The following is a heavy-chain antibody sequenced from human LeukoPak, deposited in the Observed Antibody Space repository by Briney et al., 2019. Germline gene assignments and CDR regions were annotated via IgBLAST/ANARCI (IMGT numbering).Heavy chain of an antibody. D-gene: IGHD3-10*01. J-gene: IGHJ4*02. CDR3: TTVPRITMVRGVIQVVDY. CDR1: GFTFSNAW. Sequence: PGGSLRLSCAASGFTFSNAWMSWVRQAPGKGLEWVGRIKSKTDGGTTDYAAPVKGRFTISRDDSKNTLYLQMNSLKTEDTAVYYCTTVPRITMVRGVIQVVDYWGQGTLVTVSS. V-gene: IGHV3-15*01. CDR2: IKSKTDGGTT.